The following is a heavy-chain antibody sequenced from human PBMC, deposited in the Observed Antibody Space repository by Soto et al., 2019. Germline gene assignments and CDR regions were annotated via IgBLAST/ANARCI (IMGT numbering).Heavy chain of an antibody. V-gene: IGHV3-21*01. CDR1: GLTFSSYS. J-gene: IGHJ4*02. D-gene: IGHD6-19*01. CDR2: ISSSSSYI. CDR3: ARILGSSGRYVDY. Sequence: EVQLVESGGGLVKPGGSLRLSCAASGLTFSSYSMNWVRQAPGKGLEWVSSISSSSSYIYYADSVKGRFTISRDNAKNSLYLQMNCLIAEGAAVYYCARILGSSGRYVDYWGQGNLVTVS.